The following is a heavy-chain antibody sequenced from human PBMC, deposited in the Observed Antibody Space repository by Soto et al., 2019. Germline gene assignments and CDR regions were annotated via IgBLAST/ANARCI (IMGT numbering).Heavy chain of an antibody. CDR1: GGSVTNSSYY. Sequence: LETLSLTCTVSGGSVTNSSYYWGWIRQSPGKGLEWIGSVYYRGRSYSKSSVKSRVTISVDTSKNRFSLSLNSVTASDTAVYFCVSQRTTVPTQAYFDYWGPGALVTVSS. CDR3: VSQRTTVPTQAYFDY. CDR2: VYYRGRS. V-gene: IGHV4-39*01. J-gene: IGHJ4*02. D-gene: IGHD4-17*01.